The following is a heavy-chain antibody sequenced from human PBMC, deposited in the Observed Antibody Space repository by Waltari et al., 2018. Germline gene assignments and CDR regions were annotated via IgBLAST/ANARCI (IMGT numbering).Heavy chain of an antibody. D-gene: IGHD3-3*01. J-gene: IGHJ3*02. CDR2: IIPIFGTA. Sequence: EVKKPGSSVKVSCKASGGTFSSYAISWVRQAPGQGLEWMGGIIPIFGTANYAQKFQGRVTITADESTSTAYMELSSLRSEDTAVYYCARSSRGGYYDFWSGYSIDAFDIWGQGTMVTVSS. CDR1: GGTFSSYA. CDR3: ARSSRGGYYDFWSGYSIDAFDI. V-gene: IGHV1-69*01.